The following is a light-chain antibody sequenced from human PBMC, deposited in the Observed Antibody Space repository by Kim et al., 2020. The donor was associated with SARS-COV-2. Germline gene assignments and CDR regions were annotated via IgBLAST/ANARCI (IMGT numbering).Light chain of an antibody. CDR2: DAS. J-gene: IGKJ2*01. Sequence: ASVGDRVTITCQASQDISNYLNWYQQKPGKAPKLLIYDASNLETGVPSRFSGSGSGTDFTFTISSLQPEDIATYYCQQYDNLPSYTFGQGTKLEI. CDR3: QQYDNLPSYT. CDR1: QDISNY. V-gene: IGKV1-33*01.